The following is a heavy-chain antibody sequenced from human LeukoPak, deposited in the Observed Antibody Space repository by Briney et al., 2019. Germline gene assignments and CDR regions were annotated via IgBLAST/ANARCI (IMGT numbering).Heavy chain of an antibody. D-gene: IGHD2-21*01. CDR3: AKDRGGIVVGPTAGFDY. V-gene: IGHV3-23*01. CDR2: ISGGAGHT. J-gene: IGHJ4*02. CDR1: GFTFRNYA. Sequence: GGSLRLSCTASGFTFRNYAMSWVSQAPGKGLEWVSAISGGAGHTYDADSVKGRFTISRDNSKSTLFLQMNNVRGDDTAVYYCAKDRGGIVVGPTAGFDYWGQGILVTVSS.